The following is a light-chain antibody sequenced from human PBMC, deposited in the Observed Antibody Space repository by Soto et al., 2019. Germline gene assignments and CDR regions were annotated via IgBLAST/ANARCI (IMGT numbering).Light chain of an antibody. CDR2: DDS. Sequence: SYVLTQPPSVSVAPGQTARITCGGSNIGSKSVHWYQQKPGQAPVLVVDDDSDRPSGIPERFSGSNSGNTATLTISSVEAGDEADYFCHVWDSSSEHVFGTGTKLTVL. V-gene: IGLV3-21*02. CDR3: HVWDSSSEHV. CDR1: NIGSKS. J-gene: IGLJ1*01.